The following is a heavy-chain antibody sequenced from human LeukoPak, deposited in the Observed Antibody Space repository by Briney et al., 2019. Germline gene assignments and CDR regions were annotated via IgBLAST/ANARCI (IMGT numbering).Heavy chain of an antibody. V-gene: IGHV1-2*02. J-gene: IGHJ4*02. Sequence: ASVKVSCKASGFTFTGYYIHWVRQAPGQGLEWMGYINPHSGGTNSPQKFQGRVTMTTDTSISAAYMGLSSLISDDTAMYYCVREGNELLSKNFDYWGPGTLVTVSS. CDR1: GFTFTGYY. CDR3: VREGNELLSKNFDY. CDR2: INPHSGGT. D-gene: IGHD2-21*02.